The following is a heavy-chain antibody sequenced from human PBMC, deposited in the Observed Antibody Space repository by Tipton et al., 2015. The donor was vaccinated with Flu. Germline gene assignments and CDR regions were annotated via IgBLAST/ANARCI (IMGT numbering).Heavy chain of an antibody. Sequence: TLSLTCSVSGDSMGSRYYWGWIRQAPGKGLEWIANIHRAGNTYYNPSLKSRVTLSVDTSNNQFSLKLSSVTAADTAVYYCARRTFSNYVSEPKNWFDVWGQGTLVTVSS. D-gene: IGHD4-11*01. V-gene: IGHV4-38-2*01. J-gene: IGHJ5*02. CDR3: ARRTFSNYVSEPKNWFDV. CDR2: IHRAGNT. CDR1: GDSMGSRYY.